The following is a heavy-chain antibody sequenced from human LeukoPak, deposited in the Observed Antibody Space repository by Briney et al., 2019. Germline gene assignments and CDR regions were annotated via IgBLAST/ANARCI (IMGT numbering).Heavy chain of an antibody. Sequence: GGSLRLSCAASGFTFSSYEMNWVRQAPGKGLEWVSYISTRGSTEYYADSVKGRFTISRDNSKNTLYLQMNSLRAEDTAVYYCAKDGGGDGLGYWGQGTLVTVSS. CDR3: AKDGGGDGLGY. CDR1: GFTFSSYE. CDR2: ISTRGSTE. J-gene: IGHJ4*02. V-gene: IGHV3-48*03. D-gene: IGHD2-21*02.